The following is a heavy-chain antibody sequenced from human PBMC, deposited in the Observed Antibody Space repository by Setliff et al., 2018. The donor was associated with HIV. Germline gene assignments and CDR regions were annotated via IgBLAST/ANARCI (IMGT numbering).Heavy chain of an antibody. CDR1: GYSISSGYY. D-gene: IGHD6-25*01. J-gene: IGHJ4*02. CDR2: FYHSGST. Sequence: SETLSLTCAVSGYSISSGYYWGWVRQPPEKGLEWIGSFYHSGSTYYNPSLKSRVTISVDTSKNQFSLKLTSVTAADTAVYYCARGLSGRFDYWGQGTLVTVSS. CDR3: ARGLSGRFDY. V-gene: IGHV4-38-2*01.